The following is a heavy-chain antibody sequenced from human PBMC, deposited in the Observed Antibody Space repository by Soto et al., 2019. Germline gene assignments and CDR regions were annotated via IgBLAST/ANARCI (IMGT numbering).Heavy chain of an antibody. V-gene: IGHV3-23*01. CDR2: ISGSGGAT. D-gene: IGHD2-15*01. CDR3: SRDRYCSGGSCYSEWAFDI. J-gene: IGHJ3*02. Sequence: VWSLRLSCSSSLFTFSSYAMSWVLQTPFKLLEWVSGISGSGGATYYADSVKGRFTISRDNSKNTLYLQMNSLRAEDTAVYYCSRDRYCSGGSCYSEWAFDIWGQGTMVTVSS. CDR1: LFTFSSYA.